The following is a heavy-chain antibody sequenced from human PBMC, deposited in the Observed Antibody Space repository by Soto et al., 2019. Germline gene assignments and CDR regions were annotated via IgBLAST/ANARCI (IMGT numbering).Heavy chain of an antibody. Sequence: ASVKVSCKASGYTFTSYGISWVRQAPGQGLEWMGWISAYNGNTNYAQKLQGRVTMTTDTSTSTAYMELRSLRSDDTAVYYCARDVTDGYSSSWYDDWGQGTLVPVSS. D-gene: IGHD6-13*01. V-gene: IGHV1-18*01. CDR2: ISAYNGNT. CDR1: GYTFTSYG. J-gene: IGHJ5*02. CDR3: ARDVTDGYSSSWYDD.